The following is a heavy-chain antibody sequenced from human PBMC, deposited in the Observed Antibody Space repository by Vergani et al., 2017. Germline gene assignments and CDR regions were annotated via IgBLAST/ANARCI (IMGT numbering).Heavy chain of an antibody. CDR3: ARENYGPGSDPVYFYYGMDV. J-gene: IGHJ6*04. CDR1: GGTFGRHA. CDR2: IIPMFGTT. Sequence: QFQLVQSGNEVKKPGSSVKISCEASGGTFGRHAISWVRQAPGAGLEWMGGIIPMFGTTSYPQKFQGRVTISADASTRTVYMEVSSLSVEDTALYYCARENYGPGSDPVYFYYGMDVWGEGTTVTVSS. V-gene: IGHV1-69*12. D-gene: IGHD3-10*01.